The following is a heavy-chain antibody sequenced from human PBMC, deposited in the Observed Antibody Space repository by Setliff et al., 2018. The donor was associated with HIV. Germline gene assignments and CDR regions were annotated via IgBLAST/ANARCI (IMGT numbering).Heavy chain of an antibody. CDR3: ARHRGDSGWPRGTDS. D-gene: IGHD6-19*01. V-gene: IGHV4-39*01. CDR1: GGSIISSNFY. J-gene: IGHJ4*02. CDR2: IDYSGST. Sequence: SETLSLTCTVSGGSIISSNFYWGWIRQPPGKGPEDIGSIDYSGSTYYNPSLENRVTISVDTSKSQFSLKLSSVTAADTAIYYCARHRGDSGWPRGTDSWGQGTLVTVSS.